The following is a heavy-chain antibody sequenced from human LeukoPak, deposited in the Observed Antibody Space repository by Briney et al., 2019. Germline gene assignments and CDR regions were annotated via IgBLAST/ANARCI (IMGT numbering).Heavy chain of an antibody. CDR1: GFTFSSYA. CDR3: AKERSLNGGYSDGYFDH. J-gene: IGHJ4*02. Sequence: GGSLRLSCAASGFTFSSYAMSWVRQAPGKGLEWVSAISGSTGSTNYADSVKGRFTISRDNSKNTLYLQMNSLRAEDTALYHCAKERSLNGGYSDGYFDHWGQGTLVTVSS. D-gene: IGHD4-23*01. CDR2: ISGSTGST. V-gene: IGHV3-23*01.